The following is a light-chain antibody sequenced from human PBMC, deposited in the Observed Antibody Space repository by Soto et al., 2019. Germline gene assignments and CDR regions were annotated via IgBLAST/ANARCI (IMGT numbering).Light chain of an antibody. Sequence: QSALTQPASVSGSPGRSITISCTGTSSDVDDCNYAAWDQQHPGKAPKLLISDVSSRPSGISARFSGSKSGNKASLTISGLQAVDAADYACSSYPRTNAVALFGGGTKLTVL. V-gene: IGLV2-14*03. J-gene: IGLJ2*01. CDR2: DVS. CDR1: SSDVDDCNY. CDR3: SSYPRTNAVAL.